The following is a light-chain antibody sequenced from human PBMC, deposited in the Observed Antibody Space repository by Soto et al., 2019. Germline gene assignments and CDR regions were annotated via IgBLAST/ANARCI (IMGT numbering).Light chain of an antibody. J-gene: IGKJ2*01. Sequence: EIVLTQSPGTLSLSPGARATLSCRASQSVTSGYLAWYQQKPGQAPRLLIYDASSRATGIPDRFSGSGSGTDFTLTISRLEPEDFAVYYCQQYGTSLLYTFGQGTKLEIK. V-gene: IGKV3-20*01. CDR1: QSVTSGY. CDR3: QQYGTSLLYT. CDR2: DAS.